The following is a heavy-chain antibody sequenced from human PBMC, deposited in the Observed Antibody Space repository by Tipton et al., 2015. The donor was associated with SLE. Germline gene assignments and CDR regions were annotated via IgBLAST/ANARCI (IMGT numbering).Heavy chain of an antibody. CDR1: GGSISSSSYY. J-gene: IGHJ4*02. CDR2: IYYSGST. D-gene: IGHD3-3*01. CDR3: ARGGSGYYPDY. Sequence: LRLSCTVSGGSISSSSYYWGWIRQPPGKGLEWIGSIYYSGSTYYDPSLKSRVTISVDTSKNQFSLKLSSVTAADTAVYYCARGGSGYYPDYWGQGTLVTVSS. V-gene: IGHV4-39*07.